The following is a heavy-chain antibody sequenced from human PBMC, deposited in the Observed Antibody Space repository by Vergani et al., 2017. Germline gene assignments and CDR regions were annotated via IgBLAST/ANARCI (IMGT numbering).Heavy chain of an antibody. D-gene: IGHD7-27*01. CDR1: GVTFSSYT. CDR3: ASLPGEIGGSQFDY. CDR2: IIPILGIA. Sequence: QVQLVQSGAEVKKPGSSVKVSCKASGVTFSSYTISWVRQAPGQGLEWMGRIIPILGIANYAQKFQGRVTITADKSTSTAYMELSSLRSEDTAVYYCASLPGEIGGSQFDYWGQGTLVTVSS. J-gene: IGHJ4*02. V-gene: IGHV1-69*02.